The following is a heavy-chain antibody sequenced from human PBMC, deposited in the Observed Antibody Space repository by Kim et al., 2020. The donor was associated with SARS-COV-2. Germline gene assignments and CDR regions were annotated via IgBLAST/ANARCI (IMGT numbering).Heavy chain of an antibody. V-gene: IGHV3-30*18. Sequence: GGSLRLSCAASGFTFSSYGMHWVRQAPGKGLEWVAVISYDGSNKYYADSVKGRFTISRDNSKNTLYLQMNSLRAEDTAVYYCAKAFTDYYGSWKRWQVQ. J-gene: IGHJ1*01. CDR1: GFTFSSYG. CDR2: ISYDGSNK. CDR3: AKAFTDYYGSWKRWQVQ. D-gene: IGHD3-10*01.